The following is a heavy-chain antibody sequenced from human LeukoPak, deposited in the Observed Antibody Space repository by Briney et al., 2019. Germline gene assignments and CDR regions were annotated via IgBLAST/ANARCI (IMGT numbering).Heavy chain of an antibody. J-gene: IGHJ4*02. CDR1: GFTFSSYG. D-gene: IGHD6-13*01. CDR3: VNGDQSSWYRTLLY. Sequence: GGSLRLSCAASGFTFSSYGMHWVRQAPGKGLEYVSAISSNGGSTYYADSVKGRFTISRDNSKNTLYLQMSSLRAEDTAMYYCVNGDQSSWYRTLLYWGQGTLVTVSS. V-gene: IGHV3-64D*06. CDR2: ISSNGGST.